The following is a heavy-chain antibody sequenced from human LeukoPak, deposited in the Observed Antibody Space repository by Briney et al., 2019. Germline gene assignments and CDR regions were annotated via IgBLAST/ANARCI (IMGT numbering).Heavy chain of an antibody. V-gene: IGHV4-39*07. J-gene: IGHJ4*02. D-gene: IGHD3-22*01. CDR3: ARDHRYDSSGYYPPSFDY. CDR1: GGSPSSSSYY. Sequence: PSETLSLTCTVSGGSPSSSSYYWGWVRQPPGKGREWVGSIYYSGRTYNNPSLKSRVTISVDASKNQFSLKLSSVTAADTAVYYCARDHRYDSSGYYPPSFDYWGQGTLVTVSS. CDR2: IYYSGRT.